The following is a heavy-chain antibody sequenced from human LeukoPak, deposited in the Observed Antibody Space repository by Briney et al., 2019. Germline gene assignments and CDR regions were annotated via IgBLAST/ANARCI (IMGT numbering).Heavy chain of an antibody. V-gene: IGHV4-39*01. CDR1: GGSISNSGYY. Sequence: SETLSLTCIVSGGSISNSGYYWGWIRQPPGKGLEWIGSIYYTGNTYYNPSLNSRVTISEDTSKNQFSLKLSSVTDADTAIYYCARLTSGWYVIYWGQGTLVTVSS. J-gene: IGHJ4*02. CDR2: IYYTGNT. CDR3: ARLTSGWYVIY. D-gene: IGHD6-19*01.